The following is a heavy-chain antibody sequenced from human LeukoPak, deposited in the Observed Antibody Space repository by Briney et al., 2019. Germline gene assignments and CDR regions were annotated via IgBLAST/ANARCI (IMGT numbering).Heavy chain of an antibody. CDR1: GFTFSSYW. Sequence: PGGSLRLSCAASGFTFSSYWMSWVRQAPGKGLEWVANIKQDGSEKYYVDSVKGRFTISRDNAKNSLYLQMNSLRAEDTAVYYCAKGLGGVVVPPPYYYYMDVWGKETTVTVSS. CDR3: AKGLGGVVVPPPYYYYMDV. D-gene: IGHD2-15*01. V-gene: IGHV3-7*01. J-gene: IGHJ6*03. CDR2: IKQDGSEK.